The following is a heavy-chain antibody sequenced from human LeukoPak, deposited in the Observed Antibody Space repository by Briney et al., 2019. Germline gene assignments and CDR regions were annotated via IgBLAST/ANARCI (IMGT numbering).Heavy chain of an antibody. J-gene: IGHJ4*02. D-gene: IGHD1-26*01. V-gene: IGHV3-23*01. CDR2: MSGSGGST. Sequence: PGGSLRLPCAASGFTFSRYAMRGVRHAPGKGREWVSAMSGSGGSTYYADSVKGRFTISRDNSKNTLYLQMNSLRAEYTAVYYCAKLSGSYYSGPFDYWGQGTLVTVSS. CDR3: AKLSGSYYSGPFDY. CDR1: GFTFSRYA.